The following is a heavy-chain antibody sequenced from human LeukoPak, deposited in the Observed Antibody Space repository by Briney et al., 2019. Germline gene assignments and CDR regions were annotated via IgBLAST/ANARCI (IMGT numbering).Heavy chain of an antibody. J-gene: IGHJ4*02. Sequence: SETLSLTCTVSGGSISSSSYYWGWVRQPPGKGLEWVGSINYSGNTHYNPSLKSRVTISIDTSKNQFSLKLSSVTAADTAVYYCGRPQPGFGDYEKWGQGTLVTVSS. CDR1: GGSISSSSYY. CDR2: INYSGNT. D-gene: IGHD4-17*01. CDR3: GRPQPGFGDYEK. V-gene: IGHV4-39*01.